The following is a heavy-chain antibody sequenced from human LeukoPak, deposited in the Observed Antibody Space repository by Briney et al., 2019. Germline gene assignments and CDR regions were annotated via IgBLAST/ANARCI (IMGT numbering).Heavy chain of an antibody. CDR2: IYYSGST. Sequence: PSETLSLTCAVSGGSISSNSYYWGWIRQPPGKELEWIGSIYYSGSTNYNPSLKSRVTISVDTSKNQFSLKLSSVTAADTAVYYCARTSSSGYFINWFDPWGQGTLVTVSS. CDR3: ARTSSSGYFINWFDP. D-gene: IGHD3-22*01. V-gene: IGHV4-39*07. J-gene: IGHJ5*02. CDR1: GGSISSNSYY.